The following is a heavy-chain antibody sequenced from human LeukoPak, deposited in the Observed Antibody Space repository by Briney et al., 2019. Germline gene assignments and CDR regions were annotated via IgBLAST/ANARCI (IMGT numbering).Heavy chain of an antibody. CDR3: AKDRGSGSYYGSDY. CDR1: GFTFSSYA. D-gene: IGHD3-10*01. V-gene: IGHV3-30*18. CDR2: ISYDGSNK. J-gene: IGHJ4*02. Sequence: GGSLRLSCAASGFTFSSYAMSWVRQAPGKGLEWVAVISYDGSNKYYADSVKGRFTISRHNSKNTLYLQMNSLRAEDTAVYYCAKDRGSGSYYGSDYWGQGTLVTVSS.